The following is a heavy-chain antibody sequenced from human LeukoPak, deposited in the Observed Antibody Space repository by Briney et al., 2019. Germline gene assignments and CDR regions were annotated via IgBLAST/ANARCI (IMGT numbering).Heavy chain of an antibody. Sequence: GASVKVSCKASGGTFSSYAISWVRQAPGQGLEWMGGIIPIFGTANYAQKFQGRVTITADESTSTAYMELSSLRSEDTAVYYCASNILTGSEAFDIWGQGTMVTVSS. J-gene: IGHJ3*02. CDR2: IIPIFGTA. CDR1: GGTFSSYA. D-gene: IGHD3-9*01. CDR3: ASNILTGSEAFDI. V-gene: IGHV1-69*13.